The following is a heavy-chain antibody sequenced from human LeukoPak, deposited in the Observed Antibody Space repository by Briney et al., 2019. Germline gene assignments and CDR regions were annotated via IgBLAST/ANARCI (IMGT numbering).Heavy chain of an antibody. D-gene: IGHD3-22*01. CDR1: GFTFSYYS. V-gene: IGHV3-21*01. J-gene: IGHJ4*02. Sequence: GGSLRLSCAASGFTFSYYSMNWVRQAPGKGLEWVSTISSSSSHTYYADSAKGRFTISRDNAKNAVYLQMNSLTADDTAVYYCAKLILISADDWGQGTLVSVSS. CDR3: AKLILISADD. CDR2: ISSSSSHT.